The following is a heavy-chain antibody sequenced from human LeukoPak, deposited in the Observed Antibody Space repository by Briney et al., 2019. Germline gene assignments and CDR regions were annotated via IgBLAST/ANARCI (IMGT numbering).Heavy chain of an antibody. CDR2: ISGSSSDI. V-gene: IGHV3-21*01. CDR3: ARGYYYDSSGLGHFDY. J-gene: IGHJ4*02. CDR1: GFTFSSYS. D-gene: IGHD3-22*01. Sequence: GGSLRLSCAASGFTFSSYSMNWVRQAPGKGLEWVSSISGSSSDIHYADSVKGRFTISRDNAKNTLYLQVNSLRAEDTAMYYCARGYYYDSSGLGHFDYWGQGALVTVSS.